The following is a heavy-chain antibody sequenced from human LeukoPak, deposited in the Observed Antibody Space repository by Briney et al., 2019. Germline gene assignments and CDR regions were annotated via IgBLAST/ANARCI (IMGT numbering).Heavy chain of an antibody. V-gene: IGHV5-51*01. Sequence: GESLKISCKGSGYSFTSYWIGWVRQMPGKGLEWMGIIYPGDSDTRYSPSFQGQVTISADKSINTAYLQWSSLKASDTAMYYCASTRNDYGDYRDAFDIWGQGTMVTVSS. CDR1: GYSFTSYW. D-gene: IGHD4-17*01. CDR3: ASTRNDYGDYRDAFDI. J-gene: IGHJ3*02. CDR2: IYPGDSDT.